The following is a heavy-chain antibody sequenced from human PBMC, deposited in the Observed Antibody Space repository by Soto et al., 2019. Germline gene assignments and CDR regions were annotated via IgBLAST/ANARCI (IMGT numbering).Heavy chain of an antibody. J-gene: IGHJ4*02. CDR1: GFTFSSYS. CDR3: ARDFSLAAALFFDY. V-gene: IGHV3-21*01. CDR2: ISSSSSYI. D-gene: IGHD6-13*01. Sequence: GGSLRLSCAASGFTFSSYSMNWVRQAPGKGLEWVSSISSSSSYIYYADSVKGRFTISRDNAKNSLYLQMNSLRAEDTAVYYCARDFSLAAALFFDYWGQGTLVTVSS.